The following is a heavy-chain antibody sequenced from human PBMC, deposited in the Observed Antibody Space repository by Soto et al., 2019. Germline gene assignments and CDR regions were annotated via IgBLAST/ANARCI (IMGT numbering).Heavy chain of an antibody. D-gene: IGHD4-17*01. J-gene: IGHJ3*02. CDR3: ARDPPLDYGAHFAFDI. Sequence: EVQLVESGGGLVQPGGSLRLSCAASGFTVSSNYMSWVRQAPGKGLEWVSVIYSGGSTYYEDSVKGRFTISRDNSKNTLYLQMNSLRAEDTAVYYCARDPPLDYGAHFAFDIWGQGTMVTVSS. CDR2: IYSGGST. V-gene: IGHV3-66*01. CDR1: GFTVSSNY.